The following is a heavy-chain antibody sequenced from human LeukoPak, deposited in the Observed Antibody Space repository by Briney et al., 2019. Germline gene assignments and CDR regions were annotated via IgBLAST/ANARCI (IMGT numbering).Heavy chain of an antibody. Sequence: GGSLRLSCAASGFTFSSYGMHWVRQAPGKGLEWVSYISSNSDTIYYADSVKGRFTISRDNAKSSLYLQMNSLRAEDTAVYYCASQPRRGSYHAIWGQGTLVTVSS. CDR1: GFTFSSYG. J-gene: IGHJ4*02. V-gene: IGHV3-48*01. CDR3: ASQPRRGSYHAI. D-gene: IGHD1-26*01. CDR2: ISSNSDTI.